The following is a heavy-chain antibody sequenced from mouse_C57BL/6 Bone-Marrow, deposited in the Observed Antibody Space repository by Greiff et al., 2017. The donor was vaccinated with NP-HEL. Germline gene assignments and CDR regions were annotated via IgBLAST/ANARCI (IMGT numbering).Heavy chain of an antibody. V-gene: IGHV5-4*01. Sequence: DVKLVESGGGLVKPGGSLKLSCAASGFTFSSYAMSWVRQTPEKRLEWVATISDGGSYTYYPANVKGRFTISRDNAKNNLYLQMSHLKSEDTAMYYCAREEGADYAWFAYWGQGTLVTVSA. D-gene: IGHD2-4*01. CDR1: GFTFSSYA. CDR2: ISDGGSYT. CDR3: AREEGADYAWFAY. J-gene: IGHJ3*01.